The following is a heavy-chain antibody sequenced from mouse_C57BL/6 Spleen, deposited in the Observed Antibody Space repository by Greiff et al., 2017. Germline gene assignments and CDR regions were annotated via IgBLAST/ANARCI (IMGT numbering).Heavy chain of an antibody. CDR2: IYPRSGNT. CDR1: GYTFTSYG. D-gene: IGHD2-4*01. Sequence: QVQLQQSGAELARPGASVKLSCKASGYTFTSYGISWVKQRTGQGLEWIGEIYPRSGNTYYNETFKGKATLTADKSSSTAYMELRSLTSEDSAVFFCARCDYDAGFAYWGQGTLVTVSA. V-gene: IGHV1-81*01. J-gene: IGHJ3*01. CDR3: ARCDYDAGFAY.